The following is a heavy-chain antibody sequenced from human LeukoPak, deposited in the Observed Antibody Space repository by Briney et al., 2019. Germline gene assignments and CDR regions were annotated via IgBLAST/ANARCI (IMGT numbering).Heavy chain of an antibody. D-gene: IGHD3-10*01. V-gene: IGHV1-2*02. J-gene: IGHJ6*03. CDR1: GGTFSSYA. Sequence: ASVKVSCKASGGTFSSYAISWVRQAPGQGLEWMGWINPNSGGTNYAQKFQGRVTMTRDTSISTAYMELSRLRSDDTAVYYCARDERYHYGSGSQTYYYYMDVWGKGTTVTVSS. CDR3: ARDERYHYGSGSQTYYYYMDV. CDR2: INPNSGGT.